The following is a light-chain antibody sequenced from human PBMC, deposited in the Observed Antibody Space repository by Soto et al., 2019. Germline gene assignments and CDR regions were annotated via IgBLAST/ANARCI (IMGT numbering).Light chain of an antibody. Sequence: QSVLTEPPSISIAPGQRVAISCTESSSNIGAGYDVHWYQQVPGTAPKVLIYDNFYRPSGVPDRFSGSKSGTSASLVITGLQADDAADYYCQSYASYLSVYNYVFGTGTKVTV. V-gene: IGLV1-40*01. J-gene: IGLJ1*01. CDR2: DNF. CDR3: QSYASYLSVYNYV. CDR1: SSNIGAGYD.